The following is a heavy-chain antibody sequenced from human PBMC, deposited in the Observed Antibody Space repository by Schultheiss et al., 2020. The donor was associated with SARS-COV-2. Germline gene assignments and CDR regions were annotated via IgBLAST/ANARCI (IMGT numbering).Heavy chain of an antibody. CDR1: GLTSSDHY. CDR3: ARGGYSSGWHHHYYFDY. D-gene: IGHD6-19*01. J-gene: IGHJ4*02. Sequence: GGSLRLSCAASGLTSSDHYMDWVRQAPGKGLEWVGRCRNKANSHTTEYAASVKGRFTISRDDSKNSLYLQMNSLRAEDTAVYYCARGGYSSGWHHHYYFDYWGQGTLVTVSS. V-gene: IGHV3-72*01. CDR2: CRNKANSHTT.